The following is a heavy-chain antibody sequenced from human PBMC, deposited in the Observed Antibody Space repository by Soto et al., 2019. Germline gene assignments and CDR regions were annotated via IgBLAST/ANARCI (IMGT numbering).Heavy chain of an antibody. CDR1: GFSLNTGGVG. J-gene: IGHJ4*02. Sequence: QITLKESGPTLVRPTQTLTLTCSFSGFSLNTGGVGVAWIRQPPGKALEWLALIYWNDDKRYSPSLKNKLTITKDTSKNQVVITLTDIDPMDTGTYDCAHVSGFGVATYLSYWGQGSLVTVSS. D-gene: IGHD3-3*01. CDR2: IYWNDDK. V-gene: IGHV2-5*01. CDR3: AHVSGFGVATYLSY.